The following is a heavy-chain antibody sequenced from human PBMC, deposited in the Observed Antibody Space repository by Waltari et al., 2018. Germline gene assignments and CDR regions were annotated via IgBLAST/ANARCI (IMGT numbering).Heavy chain of an antibody. V-gene: IGHV4-34*01. CDR2: INHSVST. D-gene: IGHD3-9*01. Sequence: QVQLQQWGAGLLKPSETLSLTCAVYGGSFSGYYWSWIRQPPGTGLEWIGEINHSVSTKYNPYFKGGVTISVDTSKNQFSRKLSSVTAADTAVYYWASGDDEILTGSTPPGYYYYGMDGWGQVTTVTVSS. CDR1: GGSFSGYY. J-gene: IGHJ6*02. CDR3: ASGDDEILTGSTPPGYYYYGMDG.